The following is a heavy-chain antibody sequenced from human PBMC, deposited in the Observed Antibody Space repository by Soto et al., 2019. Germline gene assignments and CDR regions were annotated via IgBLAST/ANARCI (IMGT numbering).Heavy chain of an antibody. CDR2: IYYSGST. CDR3: ARDLGMAHYYGMDV. Sequence: SETLSLTCTVSGGSISSYYWSWIRQPPGKGLEWIGYIYYSGSTNYNPSLKSRVTISVDTPKNQFSLKLSSVTAADTAVYYCARDLGMAHYYGMDVWGQGTTVTVSS. J-gene: IGHJ6*02. V-gene: IGHV4-59*01. CDR1: GGSISSYY. D-gene: IGHD7-27*01.